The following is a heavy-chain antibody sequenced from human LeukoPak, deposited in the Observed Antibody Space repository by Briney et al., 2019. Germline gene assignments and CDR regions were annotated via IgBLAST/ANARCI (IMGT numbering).Heavy chain of an antibody. D-gene: IGHD2-15*01. CDR1: GFSLRNYW. CDR2: TKPDGSAE. J-gene: IGHJ4*02. Sequence: GGSLRLSCAPSGFSLRNYWMGWVRQAPGKGLEWVANTKPDGSAEYYADSVRGRFTASRDNANNLLYLQMNRLRAEDTAVYYCARDGGLHTNFDYWGQGTLLTVSS. CDR3: ARDGGLHTNFDY. V-gene: IGHV3-7*01.